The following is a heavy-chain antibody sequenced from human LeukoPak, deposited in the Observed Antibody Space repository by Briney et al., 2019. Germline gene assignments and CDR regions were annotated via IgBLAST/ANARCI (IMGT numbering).Heavy chain of an antibody. CDR2: ISGSGGST. D-gene: IGHD3-22*01. CDR1: GFTFSSYA. CDR3: AKDHPDYYDSSGYYFFDY. J-gene: IGHJ4*02. Sequence: GGSLRLSCAASGFTFSSYAMSWVRQAPGKGLEWVSAISGSGGSTYYADSVKGRFTISRDNSKNTLYLQMNSLGAEDTAVYYCAKDHPDYYDSSGYYFFDYWGQGTLVTVSS. V-gene: IGHV3-23*01.